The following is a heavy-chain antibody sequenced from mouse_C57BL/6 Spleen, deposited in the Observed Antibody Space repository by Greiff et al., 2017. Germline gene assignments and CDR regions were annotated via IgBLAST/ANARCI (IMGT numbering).Heavy chain of an antibody. Sequence: DVHLVESGGDLVKPGGSLKLSCAASGFTFSSYGMSWVRQTPDKRLEWVATISSGGSYTYYPDRVKGRFTISRDTAKNTLYLQMSSLKSEDTAMYYCARQGILSNYFFADWGQGTLVTVSA. CDR1: GFTFSSYG. D-gene: IGHD2-5*01. CDR2: ISSGGSYT. V-gene: IGHV5-6*01. CDR3: ARQGILSNYFFAD. J-gene: IGHJ3*01.